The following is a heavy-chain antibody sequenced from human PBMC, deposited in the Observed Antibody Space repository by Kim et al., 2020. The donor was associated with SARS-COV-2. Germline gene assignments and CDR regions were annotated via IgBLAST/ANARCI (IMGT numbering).Heavy chain of an antibody. V-gene: IGHV1-46*01. Sequence: PSVKVSCKASGYTFTSYYMHWVRQAPGQGLEWMGIINPSGGSTSYAQKFQGRVTMTRDTSTSTVYMELSSLRSEDTAVYYCARDVLYSSSWYGGDAFDIWGQGTMVTVSS. CDR1: GYTFTSYY. J-gene: IGHJ3*02. D-gene: IGHD6-13*01. CDR3: ARDVLYSSSWYGGDAFDI. CDR2: INPSGGST.